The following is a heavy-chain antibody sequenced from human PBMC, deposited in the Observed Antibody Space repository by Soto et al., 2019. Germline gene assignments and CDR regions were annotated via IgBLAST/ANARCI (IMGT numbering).Heavy chain of an antibody. D-gene: IGHD3-10*01. CDR2: ISYDGSNK. V-gene: IGHV3-30*18. Sequence: GGSLRLSCAASGFTFSSYGMHWVRQAPGKGLEWVAVISYDGSNKYYADSVKGRFTISRDNSKNTLYLQMNSLRAEDTAVYYCAKGYGSGSYYNVPTDWGQGTLVTVSS. CDR3: AKGYGSGSYYNVPTD. CDR1: GFTFSSYG. J-gene: IGHJ4*02.